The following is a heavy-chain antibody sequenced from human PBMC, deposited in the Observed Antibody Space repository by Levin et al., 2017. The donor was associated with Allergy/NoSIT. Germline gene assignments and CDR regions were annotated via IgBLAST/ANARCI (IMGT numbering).Heavy chain of an antibody. CDR1: GGSINSTTYY. CDR3: AAVTGNYYLYYHVDV. J-gene: IGHJ6*03. CDR2: IYNSVNT. V-gene: IGHV4-39*01. Sequence: PSETLSLTCTVSGGSINSTTYYWGWIRQPPGQGLKWIASIYNSVNTYYNPSLRGRVTMSVDTSKNQFSLNLSSVTAADTAVYYCAAVTGNYYLYYHVDVWGRGTTVTVSS. D-gene: IGHD6-19*01.